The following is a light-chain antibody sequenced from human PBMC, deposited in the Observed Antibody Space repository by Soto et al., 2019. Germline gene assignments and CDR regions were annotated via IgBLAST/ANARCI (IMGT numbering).Light chain of an antibody. V-gene: IGKV1-5*01. Sequence: DIQMTQSPSTLSASVGDRVTITCRASQSVSTWLAWYQQKPAKAPKILIHDASSLESGVPSRFSGSASGTDFTLIINSLQAEDFATYYCQQYNTFPYTFGQGTKLEIK. J-gene: IGKJ2*01. CDR2: DAS. CDR1: QSVSTW. CDR3: QQYNTFPYT.